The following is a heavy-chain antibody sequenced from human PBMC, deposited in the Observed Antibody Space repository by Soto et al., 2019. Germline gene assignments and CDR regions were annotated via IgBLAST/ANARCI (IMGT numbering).Heavy chain of an antibody. V-gene: IGHV3-15*07. D-gene: IGHD6-13*01. CDR2: IKSKTDGGTT. Sequence: PGGSLRLSCAASGFTFSNAWMNWVRQAPGKGLEWVGRIKSKTDGGTTDYAAPVKGRFTISRDDSKNTLYLQMNSLKTEDTAVYYCTTDSESAAGTVYYYGMDVWGQGTTVTVSS. J-gene: IGHJ6*02. CDR3: TTDSESAAGTVYYYGMDV. CDR1: GFTFSNAW.